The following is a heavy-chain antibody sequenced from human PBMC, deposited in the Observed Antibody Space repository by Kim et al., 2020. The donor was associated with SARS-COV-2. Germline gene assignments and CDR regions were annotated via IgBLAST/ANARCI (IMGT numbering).Heavy chain of an antibody. CDR2: IWYDGSNK. V-gene: IGHV3-33*06. CDR1: GFTFSSYG. D-gene: IGHD6-13*01. Sequence: GGSLRLSCAASGFTFSSYGMHWVRQAPGKGLEWVAVIWYDGSNKYYADSVKGRFTISRDNSKNTLYLQMNSLRAEDTAVYYCAKDSDVWQQLVEGGMDVWGQGTTVTVSS. CDR3: AKDSDVWQQLVEGGMDV. J-gene: IGHJ6*02.